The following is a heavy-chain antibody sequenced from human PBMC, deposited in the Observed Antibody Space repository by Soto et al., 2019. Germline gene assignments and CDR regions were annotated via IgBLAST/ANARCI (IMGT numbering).Heavy chain of an antibody. CDR2: IDNSGST. Sequence: SETLSLTCTVSGGSISNYFCNWIRQPAGKGLEWIGRIDNSGSTNYNPSLKSRITMSTDTSRNQFSLKLNSVTAADTAVYYCARGGQDFWSGPFDYWGQGALVTVSS. V-gene: IGHV4-4*07. J-gene: IGHJ4*02. CDR1: GGSISNYF. CDR3: ARGGQDFWSGPFDY. D-gene: IGHD3-3*01.